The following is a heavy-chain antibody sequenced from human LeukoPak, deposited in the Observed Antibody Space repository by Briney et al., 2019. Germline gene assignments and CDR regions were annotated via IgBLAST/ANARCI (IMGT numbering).Heavy chain of an antibody. D-gene: IGHD6-19*01. J-gene: IGHJ6*02. CDR2: INHSGST. CDR1: GGSFSGYY. CDR3: AAVAGVYYYYYGMDV. Sequence: SETLSLTCAVYGGSFSGYYWSWIRQPPGKGLEWIGEINHSGSTNYNPSLKSRVTISVDTSKNQFSLKLSSVTAADTAVYYCAAVAGVYYYYYGMDVWGQGTTVTVSS. V-gene: IGHV4-34*01.